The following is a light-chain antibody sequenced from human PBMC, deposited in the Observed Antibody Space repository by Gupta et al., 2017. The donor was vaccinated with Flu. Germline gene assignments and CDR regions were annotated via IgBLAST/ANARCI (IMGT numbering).Light chain of an antibody. J-gene: IGLJ1*01. CDR3: QSTDISGIRV. Sequence: SYELTQPPSVSVSPGQTARSTCSGDAFPNHYAYWYRQKTGEAPEGVIFKDNERPSGIPERFSGYSSGKNVTLTIIGVQAIDEADDYCQSTDISGIRVFGTGTKLTVL. CDR1: AFPNHY. CDR2: KDN. V-gene: IGLV3-25*03.